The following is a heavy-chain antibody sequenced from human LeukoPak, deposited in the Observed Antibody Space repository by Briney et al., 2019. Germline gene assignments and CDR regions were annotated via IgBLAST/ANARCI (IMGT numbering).Heavy chain of an antibody. V-gene: IGHV4-39*01. CDR1: GGSISSSSYY. J-gene: IGHJ6*03. CDR2: IYYSGST. Sequence: SETLSLTCTVSGGSISSSSYYWGWIRQPPGKGLEWIGSIYYSGSTYYNPSLKSRVTISVDTSKNQFSLKLSSVTAADTAVYYCAAQSPAKGYSYYMDVWGKGTTVTVSS. CDR3: AAQSPAKGYSYYMDV.